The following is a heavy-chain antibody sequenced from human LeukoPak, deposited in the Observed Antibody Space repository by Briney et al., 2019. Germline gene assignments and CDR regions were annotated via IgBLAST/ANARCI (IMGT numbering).Heavy chain of an antibody. J-gene: IGHJ4*02. CDR2: MKVMTGAT. CDR3: VRQSGTYWGLDY. CDR1: GYTFTDYY. Sequence: ASVKVSCTASGYTFTDYYIHWVRQAPGDGLEWLGWMKVMTGATSSTQKFPRRFTQTRDTSIGTASMEFSSLTSDDTAVYYCVRQSGTYWGLDYWGQGTLVTVSS. V-gene: IGHV1-2*02. D-gene: IGHD1-26*01.